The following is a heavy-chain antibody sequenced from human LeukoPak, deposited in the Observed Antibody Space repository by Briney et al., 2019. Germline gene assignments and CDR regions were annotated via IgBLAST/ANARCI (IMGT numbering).Heavy chain of an antibody. Sequence: GGSLRLSCAASGFTFSSYAMSWVRQAPGKGLEWVSAISGSGGSTYYADSVKGRFTISRDNSKNTLYLQMNSLRAEDTAAYYCAKSPSSSWYTGCDWGQGTLVTVSS. CDR1: GFTFSSYA. CDR2: ISGSGGST. V-gene: IGHV3-23*01. D-gene: IGHD6-13*01. CDR3: AKSPSSSWYTGCD. J-gene: IGHJ4*02.